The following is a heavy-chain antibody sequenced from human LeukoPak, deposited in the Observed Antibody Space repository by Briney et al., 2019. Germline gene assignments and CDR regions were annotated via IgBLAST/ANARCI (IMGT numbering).Heavy chain of an antibody. D-gene: IGHD3-22*01. CDR2: MSSDGTIT. J-gene: IGHJ4*02. CDR1: GFTFNSYW. V-gene: IGHV3-74*01. CDR3: ASRGYLTY. Sequence: GGSLRLSCAASGFTFNSYWMNWVRQAPGKGLLWVSHMSSDGTITSYADSVKGRFTISRDNDKNTLYLQMNSLRAEDTGVYYCASRGYLTYWGQGTQVTVSS.